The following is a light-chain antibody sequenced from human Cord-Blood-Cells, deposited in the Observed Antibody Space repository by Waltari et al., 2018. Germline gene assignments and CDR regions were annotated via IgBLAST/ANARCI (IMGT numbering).Light chain of an antibody. J-gene: IGLJ2*01. Sequence: QSALTQPRSVSGSPGQSVTISCTGTSSDVGGYNSVPWYQQHPGKAPKLIIYDVSKRPSGVPDRFSGSKSGNTASLTISGLQAEDEADFYCCSYAGSYTLVFGGGTKLTVL. CDR1: SSDVGGYNS. CDR3: CSYAGSYTLV. CDR2: DVS. V-gene: IGLV2-11*01.